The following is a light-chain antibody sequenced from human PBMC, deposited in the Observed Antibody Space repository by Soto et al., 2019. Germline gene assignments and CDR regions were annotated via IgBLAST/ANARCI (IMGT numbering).Light chain of an antibody. Sequence: DIQLTQSPSSLSASLGDRVTITCQASQDIDNFLNWYQHKPGAAPKLLIYDASALAPGVPLRFSGTESGADFTFTISSLQPQDMGTYYCQQYHSLPITFGSGTQLEIK. V-gene: IGKV1-33*01. J-gene: IGKJ5*01. CDR2: DAS. CDR3: QQYHSLPIT. CDR1: QDIDNF.